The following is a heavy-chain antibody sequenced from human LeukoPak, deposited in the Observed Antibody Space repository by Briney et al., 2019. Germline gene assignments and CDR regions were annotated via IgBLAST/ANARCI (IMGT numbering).Heavy chain of an antibody. CDR2: IKQDGSKK. J-gene: IGHJ6*03. CDR3: ARDKALCSGGSCYYYYYMDV. CDR1: GFTFSSYW. Sequence: PGGSLRLSCAASGFTFSSYWMSWVRQAPGKGLEWVANIKQDGSKKYYVDSVKGRFTISRDNPKNTLYLQMNSLRAEDTAVYYCARDKALCSGGSCYYYYYMDVWGIGTTVTVSS. D-gene: IGHD2-15*01. V-gene: IGHV3-7*01.